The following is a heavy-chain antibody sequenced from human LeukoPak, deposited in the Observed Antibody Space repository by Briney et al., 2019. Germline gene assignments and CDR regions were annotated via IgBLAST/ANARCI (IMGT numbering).Heavy chain of an antibody. J-gene: IGHJ4*02. CDR1: GYTFTNYG. CDR2: ISAYNGNT. CDR3: ARVAAEAYYDRSGYYPFDY. Sequence: ASVKVSCKPSGYTFTNYGISWVRQAPGQGLEWMGWISAYNGNTNYAQKLQGRVTMTTDTSTSTAYMELRSLRSDDTAVYYCARVAAEAYYDRSGYYPFDYWGQGTLVTVSS. V-gene: IGHV1-18*01. D-gene: IGHD3-22*01.